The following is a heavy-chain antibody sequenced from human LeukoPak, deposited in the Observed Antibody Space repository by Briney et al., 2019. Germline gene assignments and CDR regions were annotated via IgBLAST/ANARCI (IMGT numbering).Heavy chain of an antibody. V-gene: IGHV3-23*01. CDR1: GFTFSSYS. J-gene: IGHJ3*01. CDR2: ISGTGGDA. Sequence: PGGSLRLSCAASGFTFSSYSMNWVRQAPGKGLQWVSAISGTGGDAYYANSVRGRFTISRDNSKNTLYLQMSSLRADDSAIYYCAKDKYDGSARAFDVWGRGTMLTVSS. CDR3: AKDKYDGSARAFDV. D-gene: IGHD3-16*01.